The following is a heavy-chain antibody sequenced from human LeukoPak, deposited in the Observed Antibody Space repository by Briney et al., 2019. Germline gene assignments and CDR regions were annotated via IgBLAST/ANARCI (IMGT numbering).Heavy chain of an antibody. CDR2: IRYDGYSK. CDR3: AKDQSSDYYSFDY. D-gene: IGHD4-17*01. V-gene: IGHV3-30*02. J-gene: IGHJ4*02. CDR1: DFTFSDHG. Sequence: QPGGSLILSCAASDFTFSDHGMHWVRQAPGKGLEWVAFIRYDGYSKKYADSVKGRFTISRDNSKNTLYLHINSLRTEDTATYYCAKDQSSDYYSFDYWGQGTLVTVSS.